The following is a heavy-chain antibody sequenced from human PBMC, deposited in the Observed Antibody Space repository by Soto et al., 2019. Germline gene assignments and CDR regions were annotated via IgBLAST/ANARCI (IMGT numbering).Heavy chain of an antibody. V-gene: IGHV4-39*01. D-gene: IGHD5-12*01. J-gene: IGHJ4*02. CDR3: AGHPIGYSGYDSDY. CDR2: IYYSGST. CDR1: GGSISSSSYY. Sequence: QLQLQESGPGLVKPSETLSLTCTVSGGSISSSSYYWGWIRQPPGKGLEWIGSIYYSGSTYYIPFPEDRVPRSVDTSKNQFSLKLSSVTAADTTVVYCAGHPIGYSGYDSDYWGQGTLVTVSS.